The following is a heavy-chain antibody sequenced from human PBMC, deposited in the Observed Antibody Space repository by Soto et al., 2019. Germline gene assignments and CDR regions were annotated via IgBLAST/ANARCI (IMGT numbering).Heavy chain of an antibody. CDR2: IRSKAYGGTT. V-gene: IGHV3-49*03. Sequence: GGSLRLSCTASGFTFGDYAMSWFRQAPGKGLEWVGFIRSKAYGGTTEYAASVKGRFTISRDDSKSIAFLQMNSLKTEDTAVYYCTRDVYYDFWSGYHHHYYYMDVWGKGTTVTVSS. J-gene: IGHJ6*03. CDR3: TRDVYYDFWSGYHHHYYYMDV. CDR1: GFTFGDYA. D-gene: IGHD3-3*01.